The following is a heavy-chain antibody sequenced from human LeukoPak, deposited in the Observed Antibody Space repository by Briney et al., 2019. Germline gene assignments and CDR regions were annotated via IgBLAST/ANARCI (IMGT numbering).Heavy chain of an antibody. J-gene: IGHJ4*02. CDR1: GFTFSSYA. V-gene: IGHV3-53*01. Sequence: QPGGSLRLSCAASGFTFSSYAMSWVRQAPGKGLEWVSVIYSGGSTYYADSVKGRFTISRDNSKNTLYLQMNSLRAEDTAVYYCARGRGELYFDYWGQGTLVTVSS. CDR2: IYSGGST. CDR3: ARGRGELYFDY. D-gene: IGHD1-26*01.